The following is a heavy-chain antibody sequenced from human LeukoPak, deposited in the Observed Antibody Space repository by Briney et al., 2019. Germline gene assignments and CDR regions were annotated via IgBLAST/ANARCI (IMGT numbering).Heavy chain of an antibody. CDR1: GFTFSSYG. J-gene: IGHJ6*03. Sequence: GGSLRLSCAASGFTFSSYGMHWVRQAPGKGLEWVAVIWYGGSNKYYADSVKGRFTISRDNSKNTLYLQMNSLRAEDTAVYYCAKEVTRTFGAAYYYYYYMDVWGKGTTVTVSS. CDR2: IWYGGSNK. V-gene: IGHV3-30*02. CDR3: AKEVTRTFGAAYYYYYYMDV. D-gene: IGHD3-3*01.